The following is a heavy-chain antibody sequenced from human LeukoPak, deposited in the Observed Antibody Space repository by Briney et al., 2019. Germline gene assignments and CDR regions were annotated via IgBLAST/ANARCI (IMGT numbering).Heavy chain of an antibody. Sequence: SETLSLTCAVYGGSFSGYDWSWIRQPPGKGLEWIGEINHSGSTNYNPSLKSRGTISVDTSKKQFSLKLSSVTAADTAVYYCARGPSSSWYVSWFGPWGQGTLVTVSS. J-gene: IGHJ5*02. CDR1: GGSFSGYD. CDR2: INHSGST. D-gene: IGHD6-13*01. V-gene: IGHV4-34*01. CDR3: ARGPSSSWYVSWFGP.